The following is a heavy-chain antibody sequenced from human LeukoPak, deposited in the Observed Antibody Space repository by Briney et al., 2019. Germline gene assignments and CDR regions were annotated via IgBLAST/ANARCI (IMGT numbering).Heavy chain of an antibody. CDR3: ARGVRKAGAVYFDS. D-gene: IGHD6-19*01. CDR1: GFTVSSNY. V-gene: IGHV3-30*03. J-gene: IGHJ4*02. CDR2: ISYDGSNK. Sequence: GGSLRLSCAASGFTVSSNYMSWVRQAPGKGLEWVAAISYDGSNKNYADSVKGRFTISRDNSKNTLYLQMNSLRAEDTAVYYCARGVRKAGAVYFDSWGQEPLVTVSS.